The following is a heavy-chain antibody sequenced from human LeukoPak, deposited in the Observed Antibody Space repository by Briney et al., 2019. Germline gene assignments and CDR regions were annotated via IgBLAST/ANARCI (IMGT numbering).Heavy chain of an antibody. CDR1: GFTFSSYA. J-gene: IGHJ5*02. CDR2: ISGSGGST. CDR3: AKPSPFPGIAAAGTQWFDP. V-gene: IGHV3-23*01. Sequence: PGGSLRLSCAASGFTFSSYAMSWVRQAPGKGLEWVSAISGSGGSTYYADSVKGRFTISRDNSKNTLYLQMNSLRAEDTAVCYCAKPSPFPGIAAAGTQWFDPWGQGTLVTVSS. D-gene: IGHD6-13*01.